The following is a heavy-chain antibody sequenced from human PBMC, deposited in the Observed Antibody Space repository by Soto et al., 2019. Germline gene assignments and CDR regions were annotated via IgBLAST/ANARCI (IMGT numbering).Heavy chain of an antibody. V-gene: IGHV1-69*13. CDR3: ARDRGQLWLRPGGVYFDY. CDR2: IIPIFGTA. Sequence: ASVKVSCKASGSTFSSYAISWVRQAPGQGLEWMGGIIPIFGTANYAQKFQGRVTITADESTSTAYMELSSLRSEDTAVYYCARDRGQLWLRPGGVYFDYWGQGTLVTVSS. D-gene: IGHD5-18*01. CDR1: GSTFSSYA. J-gene: IGHJ4*02.